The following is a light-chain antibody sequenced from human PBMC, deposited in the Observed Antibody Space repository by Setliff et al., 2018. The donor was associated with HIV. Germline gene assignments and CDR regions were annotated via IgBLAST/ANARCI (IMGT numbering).Light chain of an antibody. Sequence: QSALAQPASVSGSPGQSITISCTGSSNNIGGYESISWYQQHPGEVPKLMIYDVTKRPSGVSNRFSGSKSGNTASLTVSGLQTEDEADYYCCSYGGNSVSYVFGTGTKVTVL. CDR2: DVT. CDR1: SNNIGGYES. V-gene: IGLV2-14*03. J-gene: IGLJ1*01. CDR3: CSYGGNSVSYV.